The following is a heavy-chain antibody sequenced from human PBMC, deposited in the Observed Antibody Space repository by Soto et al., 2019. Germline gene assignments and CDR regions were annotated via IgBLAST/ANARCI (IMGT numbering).Heavy chain of an antibody. CDR2: ISAYNGNT. J-gene: IGHJ6*02. D-gene: IGHD6-19*01. V-gene: IGHV1-18*01. CDR1: GYTFTSYG. CDR3: ARVPPIAVAGLYYYGMDV. Sequence: GASVKVSCKASGYTFTSYGISWVRQAPGQGLEWMGWISAYNGNTNYAQKLQGRVTMTTDTSTSTDYMELRSLRSDDTAVYYCARVPPIAVAGLYYYGMDVWGQGTTVTVSS.